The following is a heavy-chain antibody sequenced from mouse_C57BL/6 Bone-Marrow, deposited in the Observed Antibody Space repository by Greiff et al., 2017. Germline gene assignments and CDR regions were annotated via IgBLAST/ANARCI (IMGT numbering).Heavy chain of an antibody. J-gene: IGHJ2*01. CDR3: FYGSSYDFDY. V-gene: IGHV1-15*01. CDR2: IDPETGGT. CDR1: GYTFTDYE. Sequence: QVHVKQSGAELVRPGASVTLSCKASGYTFTDYEMHWVKQTPVHGLEWIGAIDPETGGTAYNQKFKGKAILTADKSSSTAYMELRSLTSEDSAVYYCFYGSSYDFDYWGQGTTLTVSS. D-gene: IGHD1-1*01.